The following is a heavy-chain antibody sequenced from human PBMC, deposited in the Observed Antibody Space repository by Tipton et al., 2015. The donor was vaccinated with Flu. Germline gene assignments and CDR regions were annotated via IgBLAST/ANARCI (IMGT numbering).Heavy chain of an antibody. CDR1: GYSITSGYY. D-gene: IGHD5-18*01. CDR3: ARGPRGDTAMGSLGY. Sequence: TLSLTCSVSGYSITSGYYWGWFRQPPGKGLEWIGSISHGGGTYTNPSLKGRVVLSVDASMSKNEFSLTMTSVTASDTAVYYCARGPRGDTAMGSLGYWGPGILVTVSS. V-gene: IGHV4-38-2*02. J-gene: IGHJ4*01. CDR2: ISHGGGT.